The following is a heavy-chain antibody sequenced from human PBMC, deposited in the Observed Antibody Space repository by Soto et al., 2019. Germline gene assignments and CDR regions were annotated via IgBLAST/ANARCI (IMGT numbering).Heavy chain of an antibody. J-gene: IGHJ6*02. CDR3: ARDREEYYDSRVPRGDYYSGMDA. Sequence: XVSLRLSGAACGFTLSGNSMTWGGKSPGKGRGWVSSISIGTRYIYYADSVKGRFTISRDNAKNSLYLQMNSLRAEDTAVYSCARDREEYYDSRVPRGDYYSGMDAWGQGTTVTVS. D-gene: IGHD3-22*01. CDR1: GFTLSGNS. V-gene: IGHV3-21*01. CDR2: ISIGTRYI.